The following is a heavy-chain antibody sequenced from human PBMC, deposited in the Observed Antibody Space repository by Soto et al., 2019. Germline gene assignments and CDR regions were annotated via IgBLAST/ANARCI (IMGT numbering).Heavy chain of an antibody. CDR1: AFTVTTNY. J-gene: IGHJ4*02. CDR2: IYSCDST. V-gene: IGHV3-53*01. Sequence: GGSLRLSCAASAFTVTTNYMRWVRQGPGKGLEWVSIIYSCDSTCCADSVKGRFTFSRDNSKNTLYLQMNSLRAEDTAVYYCAKIGESNIVLMVYAMPYYFDYWGQGTLVTVSS. D-gene: IGHD2-8*01. CDR3: AKIGESNIVLMVYAMPYYFDY.